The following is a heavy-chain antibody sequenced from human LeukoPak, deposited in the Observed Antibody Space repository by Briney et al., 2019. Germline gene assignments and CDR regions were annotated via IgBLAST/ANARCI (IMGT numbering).Heavy chain of an antibody. Sequence: RGESLKISCKGSGYSFTSYWIGWVRQMPGKGLECMGIIYPGDSDTTYSPSFQGQVTISADKSINTAYLQWSSLKASDTAMYFCARQGYCSGGSCPPDDAFDIWGQGTMVTVSS. CDR1: GYSFTSYW. CDR2: IYPGDSDT. J-gene: IGHJ3*02. CDR3: ARQGYCSGGSCPPDDAFDI. D-gene: IGHD2-15*01. V-gene: IGHV5-51*01.